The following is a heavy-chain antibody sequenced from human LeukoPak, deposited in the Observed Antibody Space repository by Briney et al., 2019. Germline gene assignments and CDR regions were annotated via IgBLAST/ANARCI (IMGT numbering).Heavy chain of an antibody. Sequence: SETLSLTCTVSGDSITYYYWSWIRQPPGKGLEWIAFIYYTGSTNYNHSLQSRVTISVDTSKNQFSLKPTSVTAAHTAVYYFARDDPGGGMDVCGQETTVTVSS. V-gene: IGHV4-59*01. CDR2: IYYTGST. CDR3: ARDDPGGGMDV. CDR1: GDSITYYY. J-gene: IGHJ6*02.